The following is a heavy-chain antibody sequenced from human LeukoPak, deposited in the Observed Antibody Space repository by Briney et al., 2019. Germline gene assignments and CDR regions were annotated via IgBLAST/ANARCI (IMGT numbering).Heavy chain of an antibody. CDR1: GGSFSGYY. J-gene: IGHJ5*02. CDR2: INHSGST. D-gene: IGHD1-26*01. Sequence: SETLSLTCAVYGGSFSGYYWSWIRQTPGKGLEWIWEINHSGSTNYNPSVKSRVTISVDTSKNQFSLKLSSVTAADTAVYYCARDRRVGASDWFEPWGQGTLVTVSS. V-gene: IGHV4-34*01. CDR3: ARDRRVGASDWFEP.